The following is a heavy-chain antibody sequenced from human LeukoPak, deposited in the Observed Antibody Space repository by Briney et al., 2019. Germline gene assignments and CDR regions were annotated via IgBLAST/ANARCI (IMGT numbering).Heavy chain of an antibody. CDR1: GFTFSSYW. Sequence: GGSLRLSCAASGFTFSSYWMSWVRQAPGKGLEWVANIKQDGSEKYYVDSVKGRFTFSRDNAKNSLYLQMNSLRAEDTAVYYCARAKITMIVHAFDIWGQGTMVTVSS. J-gene: IGHJ3*02. V-gene: IGHV3-7*01. CDR3: ARAKITMIVHAFDI. D-gene: IGHD3-22*01. CDR2: IKQDGSEK.